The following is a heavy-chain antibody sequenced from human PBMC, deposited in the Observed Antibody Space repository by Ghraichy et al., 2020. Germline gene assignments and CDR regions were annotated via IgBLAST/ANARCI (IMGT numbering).Heavy chain of an antibody. CDR2: ISYDGSNK. CDR1: GFTFSTYS. J-gene: IGHJ6*02. CDR3: ARDIKSSSWSYYYYAMDV. V-gene: IGHV3-30-3*01. D-gene: IGHD6-13*01. Sequence: GGSLRLSCAASGFTFSTYSMHWVRQAPGKGLEWVAVISYDGSNKYYAASVKGRFTISRDNSKNTLYLQMNSLRADDTAVYYCARDIKSSSWSYYYYAMDVWGQGTTVTVSS.